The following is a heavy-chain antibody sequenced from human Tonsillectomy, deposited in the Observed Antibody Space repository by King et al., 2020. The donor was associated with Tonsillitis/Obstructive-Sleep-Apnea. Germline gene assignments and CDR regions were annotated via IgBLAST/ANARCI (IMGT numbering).Heavy chain of an antibody. J-gene: IGHJ4*02. CDR3: ARHGGVGATALNG. Sequence: QLVQSGAEVKKPGESLRISCKGFGYSFSSYWNSLVRQMPGKVLELMGRIDPCDSNTNYSPSFQGHVTISADKSISTAYLQWSSLKASDTAMYYCARHGGVGATALNGWGQGTLVTVSS. CDR2: IDPCDSNT. D-gene: IGHD1-26*01. CDR1: GYSFSSYW. V-gene: IGHV5-10-1*01.